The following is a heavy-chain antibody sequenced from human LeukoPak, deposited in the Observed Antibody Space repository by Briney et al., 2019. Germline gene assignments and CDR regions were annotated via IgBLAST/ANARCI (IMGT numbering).Heavy chain of an antibody. CDR3: ARRARIFGVAHMFAPLARHYGMDV. D-gene: IGHD3-3*01. Sequence: SVKVSCKAFGGTFSSYPISWVRQAPGQGLEWMGGIIPIFGTANYAQKFQGRVTITADESTSTAYMELSSLRSEDTAVYYCARRARIFGVAHMFAPLARHYGMDVWGQGTTVTVSS. J-gene: IGHJ6*02. CDR2: IIPIFGTA. V-gene: IGHV1-69*13. CDR1: GGTFSSYP.